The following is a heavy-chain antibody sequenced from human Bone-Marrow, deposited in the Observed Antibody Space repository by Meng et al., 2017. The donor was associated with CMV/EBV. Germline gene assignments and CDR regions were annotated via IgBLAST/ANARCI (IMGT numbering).Heavy chain of an antibody. Sequence: SETLSLTCAVYGGSFSGYYWSWIRQPPGKGLEWIGEINHSGSTNYNPSLKSRVTISVDTSKNQFSLKLSSVTAADTAVYYCASGALRYCSSTSCHYYYYGMDVWGQGTTVTFSS. V-gene: IGHV4-34*01. D-gene: IGHD2-2*01. J-gene: IGHJ6*02. CDR1: GGSFSGYY. CDR3: ASGALRYCSSTSCHYYYYGMDV. CDR2: INHSGST.